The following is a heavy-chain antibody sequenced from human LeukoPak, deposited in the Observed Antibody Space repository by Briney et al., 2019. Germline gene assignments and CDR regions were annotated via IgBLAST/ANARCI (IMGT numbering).Heavy chain of an antibody. Sequence: GASLQISCKGSGSRFSSYWISWVRQLPGKGLEWMGRIDPSDSYTNYNPSFQGHVTISVDKSINTAYLQWSSLKASDTALYYCAKLMGATIGGEWGQGTLVTVSS. J-gene: IGHJ1*01. CDR1: GSRFSSYW. CDR2: IDPSDSYT. V-gene: IGHV5-10-1*01. D-gene: IGHD3-16*01. CDR3: AKLMGATIGGE.